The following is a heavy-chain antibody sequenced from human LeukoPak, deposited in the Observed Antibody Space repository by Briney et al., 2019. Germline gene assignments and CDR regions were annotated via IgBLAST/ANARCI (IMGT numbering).Heavy chain of an antibody. D-gene: IGHD2-2*02. CDR2: ISGSGGST. J-gene: IGHJ6*02. CDR3: AREYCSSTSCYIAPYYYYYGMDV. V-gene: IGHV3-23*01. Sequence: PGGSLRLSCAASGFTFSSYAMSWVRQAPGKGLEWVSAISGSGGSTYYADSVKGRFTISRDNSKNTLYLQMNSLRAEDTAVYYCAREYCSSTSCYIAPYYYYYGMDVWGQGTTVTVSS. CDR1: GFTFSSYA.